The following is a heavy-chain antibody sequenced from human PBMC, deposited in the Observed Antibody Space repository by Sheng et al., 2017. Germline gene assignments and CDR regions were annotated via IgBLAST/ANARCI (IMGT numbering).Heavy chain of an antibody. Sequence: QLQLQESGSGLVKPSQTLSLTCAVSGGSISSGGYSWSWIRQPPGNGLEWIGYIYHSGSTYYNPSLKSRVTISVDRSKNQFSLKLSSVTAADTAVYYCARAPDYDSSGPPWSPPGAFDIWGQGT. CDR1: GGSISSGGYS. D-gene: IGHD3-22*01. CDR2: IYHSGST. J-gene: IGHJ3*02. CDR3: ARAPDYDSSGPPWSPPGAFDI. V-gene: IGHV4-30-2*01.